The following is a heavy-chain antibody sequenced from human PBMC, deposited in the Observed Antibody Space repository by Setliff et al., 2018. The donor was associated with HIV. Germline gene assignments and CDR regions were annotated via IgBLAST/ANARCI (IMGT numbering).Heavy chain of an antibody. V-gene: IGHV4-59*01. D-gene: IGHD3-10*01. Sequence: SETLSLTCAVYGGSFSGYYWSWIRQPPGKGLEWLGYMSFSANSNYNPSLKNRITISIDTSKNQFSLRLKSVTAADAAIYYCARGAGAFGAKLDSWGQGSLVTVSS. CDR2: MSFSANS. J-gene: IGHJ4*02. CDR1: GGSFSGYY. CDR3: ARGAGAFGAKLDS.